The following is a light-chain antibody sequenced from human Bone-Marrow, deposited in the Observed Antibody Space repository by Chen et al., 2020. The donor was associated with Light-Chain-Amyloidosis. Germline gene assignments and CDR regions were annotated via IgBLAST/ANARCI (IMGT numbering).Light chain of an antibody. CDR3: QSYQGSSQGV. CDR1: SGSIATNY. J-gene: IGLJ3*02. Sequence: NFMLTQPHSVSESPGKTVIISCTRSSGSIATNYVQWYQQRPGSSPTTVIYEDDQRPSGVPDRFSGSIDRSSNSASLTISGLKTEDEADYCCQSYQGSSQGVFGGGTKLT. V-gene: IGLV6-57*01. CDR2: EDD.